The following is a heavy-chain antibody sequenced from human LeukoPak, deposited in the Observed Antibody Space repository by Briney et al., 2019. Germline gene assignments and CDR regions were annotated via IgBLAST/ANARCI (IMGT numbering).Heavy chain of an antibody. CDR2: IYSGDST. J-gene: IGHJ1*01. D-gene: IGHD5-18*01. CDR3: ATKRGYSYSIQH. CDR1: GFTVSSNY. V-gene: IGHV3-53*01. Sequence: GGSLRLSCAASGFTVSSNYMSWVRQAPGKGLEWVSVIYSGDSTSYADSVKGRFTISRDNSKNTLHLQMNSLRTEDTAVYYCATKRGYSYSIQHWGQGTLVTVSS.